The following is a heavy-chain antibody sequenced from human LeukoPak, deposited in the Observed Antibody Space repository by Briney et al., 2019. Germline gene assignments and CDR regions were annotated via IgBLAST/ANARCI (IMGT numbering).Heavy chain of an antibody. CDR1: GFTFSSYS. J-gene: IGHJ4*02. CDR3: ARPIDDFWSGPNIDY. CDR2: ISSSSSYI. D-gene: IGHD3-3*01. Sequence: GGSLRLSCAASGFTFSSYSMNWVRQAPGKGLEWVSSISSSSSYIYYADSVKGRFTISRDNAKNSLYLQMNSLRAKDTAVYYCARPIDDFWSGPNIDYWGQGTLVTVSS. V-gene: IGHV3-21*01.